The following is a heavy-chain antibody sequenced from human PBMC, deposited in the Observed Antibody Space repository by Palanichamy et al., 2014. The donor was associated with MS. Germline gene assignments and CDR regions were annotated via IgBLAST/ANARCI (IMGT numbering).Heavy chain of an antibody. CDR2: ISYDGNNK. CDR1: GFIFSSHV. J-gene: IGHJ4*02. Sequence: QVQLVESGGGVVQPGRSLRLSCAASGFIFSSHVMHWVRQPPGKGLEWVAIISYDGNNKYNADSVKGRFTISRDNGMNTLFLHMNSLRAEDTAIYYCARDAGTSMTGRLDYWGQGTLVTVSS. D-gene: IGHD2-2*01. CDR3: ARDAGTSMTGRLDY. V-gene: IGHV3-30-3*01.